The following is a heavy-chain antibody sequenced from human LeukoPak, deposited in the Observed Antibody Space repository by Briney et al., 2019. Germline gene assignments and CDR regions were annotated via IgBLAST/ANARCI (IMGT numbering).Heavy chain of an antibody. V-gene: IGHV1-18*01. CDR1: GYTFTSYG. CDR2: ISAYNGNT. Sequence: ASVKVSRKASGYTFTSYGISWVRQAPGQGLEWMGWISAYNGNTNYAQKLQGRVTMTTDTSTSTAYMELRSLRSDDTAVYYCARSSYYDSSGGNLFGYGYWGQGTLVTVSS. CDR3: ARSSYYDSSGGNLFGYGY. D-gene: IGHD3-22*01. J-gene: IGHJ4*02.